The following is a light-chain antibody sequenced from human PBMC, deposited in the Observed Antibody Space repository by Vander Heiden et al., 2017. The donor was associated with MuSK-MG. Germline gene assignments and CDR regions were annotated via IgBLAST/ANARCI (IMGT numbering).Light chain of an antibody. CDR2: DAS. J-gene: IGKJ4*01. CDR3: QQDYNLHF. CDR1: QDISNY. Sequence: DIQLTQSPSSLSAAVGDRVTIPCQASQDISNYLTWEQQKPLKAPKLLIYDASKWEIGVPSRFSGSGSGTDFTFTISCLQPEDIATYYWQQDYNLHFFGGGTKVEIK. V-gene: IGKV1-33*01.